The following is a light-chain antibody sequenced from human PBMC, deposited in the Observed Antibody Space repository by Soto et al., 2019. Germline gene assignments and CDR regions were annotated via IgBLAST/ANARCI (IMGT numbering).Light chain of an antibody. Sequence: QTVVTQPPSASGTPGQRVTISCSGSSSNIGRNAVNWYQQLPGAAPKLLIYSHDQRPSGVPDRFSGSKSGTSASLAISGLQSEDEADYYCVAWDDSLKGPVFGGGTKLTVL. CDR2: SHD. CDR1: SSNIGRNA. CDR3: VAWDDSLKGPV. J-gene: IGLJ3*02. V-gene: IGLV1-44*01.